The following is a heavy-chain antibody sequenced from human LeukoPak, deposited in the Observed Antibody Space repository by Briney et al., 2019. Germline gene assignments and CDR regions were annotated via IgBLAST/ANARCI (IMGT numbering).Heavy chain of an antibody. CDR3: ARGGRTKFYGSGSQDY. CDR1: GGTFSSYA. CDR2: INPNSGGT. D-gene: IGHD3-10*01. Sequence: ASVKVSCKASGGTFSSYAISWVRQAPGQGLEWMGGINPNSGGTNYAQKFQGRVTMTRDTSISTAYMELSRLRSDDTAVYYCARGGRTKFYGSGSQDYWGQGTLVTVSS. J-gene: IGHJ4*02. V-gene: IGHV1-2*02.